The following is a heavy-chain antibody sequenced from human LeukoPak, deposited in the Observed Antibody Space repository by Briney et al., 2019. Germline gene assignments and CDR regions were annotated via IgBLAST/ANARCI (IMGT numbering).Heavy chain of an antibody. CDR3: ALYCSTTSCYTHDAFDI. V-gene: IGHV3-21*01. Sequence: GGSLRLSCAASGFTFSSYSMNWVRQAPGKGLEWVSSISSSSSYIYYADSVKGRFTISRDNAKNSLYLQMNSLRAEDTAVYYCALYCSTTSCYTHDAFDIWGQGTLVTVSS. J-gene: IGHJ3*02. CDR1: GFTFSSYS. D-gene: IGHD2-2*02. CDR2: ISSSSSYI.